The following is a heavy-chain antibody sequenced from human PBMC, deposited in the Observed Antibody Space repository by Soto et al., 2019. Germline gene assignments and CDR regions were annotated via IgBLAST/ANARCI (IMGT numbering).Heavy chain of an antibody. CDR2: INAGNGNT. J-gene: IGHJ5*02. CDR1: GYTFTSYA. Sequence: ASVKVSCKASGYTFTSYAMHWVRQAPGQRLEWMGWINAGNGNTKYSQKFQGRVTITRDTSASTAYMELSSLRSEDTAVYYCARDLGRVRQWLVRSSSGFVPWGQEPWSQSPQ. V-gene: IGHV1-3*01. CDR3: ARDLGRVRQWLVRSSSGFVP. D-gene: IGHD6-19*01.